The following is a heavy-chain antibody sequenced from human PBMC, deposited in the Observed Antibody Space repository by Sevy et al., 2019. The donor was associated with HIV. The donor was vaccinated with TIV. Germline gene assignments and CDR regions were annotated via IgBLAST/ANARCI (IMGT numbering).Heavy chain of an antibody. CDR3: AKEDYYDSSGSEWAFDI. J-gene: IGHJ3*02. V-gene: IGHV3-30*18. Sequence: GGSLRLSCAASGFTFSSYGMHWVRQAPGKGLEWVAVISYDGSNKYYADSVKGRFTISRDNSKNTLYLQMKSLRAEDTAVYYCAKEDYYDSSGSEWAFDIWGQGTMVTVSS. CDR1: GFTFSSYG. CDR2: ISYDGSNK. D-gene: IGHD3-22*01.